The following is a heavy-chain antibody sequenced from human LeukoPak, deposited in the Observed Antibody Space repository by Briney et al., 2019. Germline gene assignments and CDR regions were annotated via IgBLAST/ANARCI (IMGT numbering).Heavy chain of an antibody. D-gene: IGHD2-8*02. CDR2: ISGGGGST. J-gene: IGHJ4*02. V-gene: IGHV3-23*01. CDR1: GXTFSGYA. CDR3: AKDQLTGSRSFYFDY. Sequence: GGSLRLSCAASGXTFSGYAMSWVRQAPGKGLEWVSAISGGGGSTYYAVCVKGRFTISRYNSKNTLYLQMNSLRGEDTAVYYCAKDQLTGSRSFYFDYWGQGTLVTVSS.